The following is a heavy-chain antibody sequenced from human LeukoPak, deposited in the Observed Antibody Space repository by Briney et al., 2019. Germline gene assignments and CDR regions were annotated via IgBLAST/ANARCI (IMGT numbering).Heavy chain of an antibody. V-gene: IGHV4-59*01. CDR3: ARDRKGYCTNGVCYTGYYYGMDV. Sequence: SETLSLTCTVSGGSISSYYWSWIRQPPGKGLEWIGYIYYSGSTNYNPSLKSRVTISVDTSKNQFSLKLSSVTAADTAVYYCARDRKGYCTNGVCYTGYYYGMDVRGQGTTVTVSS. CDR1: GGSISSYY. CDR2: IYYSGST. J-gene: IGHJ6*02. D-gene: IGHD2-8*01.